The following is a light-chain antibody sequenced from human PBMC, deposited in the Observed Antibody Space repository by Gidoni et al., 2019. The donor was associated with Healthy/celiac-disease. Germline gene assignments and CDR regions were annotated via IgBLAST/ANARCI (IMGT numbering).Light chain of an antibody. CDR2: GNS. CDR3: QSYDSSLSGGV. CDR1: SSNIGAGYD. Sequence: QSVLTQPPSVSGAPGQRVPISCTGSSSNIGAGYDVHWYQQLPGTAPKLPIYGNSNRPSGVPDRFSGSKSGTSASLANTGLQAEDEADYYCQSYDSSLSGGVFGGGTKLTVL. V-gene: IGLV1-40*01. J-gene: IGLJ3*02.